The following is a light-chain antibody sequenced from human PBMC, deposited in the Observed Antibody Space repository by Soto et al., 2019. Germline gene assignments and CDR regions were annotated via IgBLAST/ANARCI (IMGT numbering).Light chain of an antibody. J-gene: IGKJ4*01. CDR1: QSIKSY. V-gene: IGKV1-39*01. CDR3: QQSYSATLT. Sequence: DAPLSLSPSSLSASAGDRLPITGRESQSIKSYLTWYQQKPGQAPKLLIYAASSLQSGVPSRFSGSGSGTDFTLTISSLEPEDFATYYCQQSYSATLTFGGGTQVDIK. CDR2: AAS.